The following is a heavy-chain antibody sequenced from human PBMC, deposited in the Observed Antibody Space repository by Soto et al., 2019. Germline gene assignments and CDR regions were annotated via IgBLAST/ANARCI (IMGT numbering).Heavy chain of an antibody. D-gene: IGHD3-3*01. J-gene: IGHJ6*02. Sequence: LRLSCAASGFTFSSYGMHWVRQAPGKGLEWVAVISYDGSNKYYADSVKGRFTISRDNSKNTLYLQMNSLRAEDTAVYYCAKGFEYYDFWSGYSYYGMDVWGQGTTVTVSS. CDR1: GFTFSSYG. V-gene: IGHV3-30*18. CDR2: ISYDGSNK. CDR3: AKGFEYYDFWSGYSYYGMDV.